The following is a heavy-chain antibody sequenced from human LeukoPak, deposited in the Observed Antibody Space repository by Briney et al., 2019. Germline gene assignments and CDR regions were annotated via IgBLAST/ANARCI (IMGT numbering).Heavy chain of an antibody. CDR2: IRYDGTIK. CDR1: GFTFTDYG. J-gene: IGHJ4*02. D-gene: IGHD1-1*01. Sequence: PGGPLRLSCAASGFTFTDYGIHWVRQAPGKGLEWVAFIRYDGTIKYYADSVKGRFTISRDNSRNTLYLQMNSLRTEDTAVYYCAKEGTASKPSDLDYWGQGTLVTVSS. V-gene: IGHV3-30*02. CDR3: AKEGTASKPSDLDY.